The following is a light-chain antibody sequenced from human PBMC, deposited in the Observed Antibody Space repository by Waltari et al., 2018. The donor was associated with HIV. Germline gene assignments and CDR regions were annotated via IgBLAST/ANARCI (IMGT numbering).Light chain of an antibody. Sequence: QSALTQTASVSGSPGQSITISCTGTSSDVGGYNYVSWYQQYPGKAPKLMIYDVSNRPSGVSNRFSGSKSGNTASLTISGLQAEDEADYYCSSYTSSSTPVFGGGTKLTVL. CDR1: SSDVGGYNY. CDR2: DVS. CDR3: SSYTSSSTPV. V-gene: IGLV2-14*03. J-gene: IGLJ2*01.